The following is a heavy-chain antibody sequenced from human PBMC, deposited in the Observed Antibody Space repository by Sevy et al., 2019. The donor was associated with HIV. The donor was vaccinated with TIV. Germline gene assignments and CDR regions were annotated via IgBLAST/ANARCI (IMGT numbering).Heavy chain of an antibody. CDR2: ISSSRSTI. J-gene: IGHJ6*02. CDR1: GFTFSSFS. CDR3: ARDLLRTIIVARPYYYGMDV. D-gene: IGHD6-6*01. Sequence: GGSLRLSCAASGFTFSSFSMNWVRQAPGKGLEWVPYISSSRSTIYYADSVKGRFTISRDNAKNSLYLQMNSLRDEDTAVYYCARDLLRTIIVARPYYYGMDVWGQGTTVTVSS. V-gene: IGHV3-48*02.